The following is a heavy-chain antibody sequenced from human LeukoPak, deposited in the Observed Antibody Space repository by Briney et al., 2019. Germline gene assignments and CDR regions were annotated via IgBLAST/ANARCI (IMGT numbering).Heavy chain of an antibody. D-gene: IGHD1-26*01. J-gene: IGHJ4*02. V-gene: IGHV4-34*01. CDR1: GGSFSGYY. CDR2: INHSGST. Sequence: PSETLSLTCAVYGGSFSGYYWSWIRQPPWKGLEWIGEINHSGSTNYNPSLKSRVTISVDTSKNQFSLKLSSVTAADTAVYYCARMGVGARPFDYWGQGTLVTVSS. CDR3: ARMGVGARPFDY.